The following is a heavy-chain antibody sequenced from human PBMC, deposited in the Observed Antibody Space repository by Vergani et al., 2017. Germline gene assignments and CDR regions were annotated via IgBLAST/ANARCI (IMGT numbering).Heavy chain of an antibody. J-gene: IGHJ6*03. Sequence: EVQLVESGGGLVQPGRSLRLSCAASGFTFDDYAMHWVRQAPGKGLEWVSGISWNSGSIGYADSVKGRFTISRDNAKNSLYLQMNSLRAEDTALYYCAKDISDGSGKGYYYYYRDVWGKGTTVTVSS. CDR3: AKDISDGSGKGYYYYYRDV. CDR2: ISWNSGSI. V-gene: IGHV3-9*01. CDR1: GFTFDDYA. D-gene: IGHD3-10*01.